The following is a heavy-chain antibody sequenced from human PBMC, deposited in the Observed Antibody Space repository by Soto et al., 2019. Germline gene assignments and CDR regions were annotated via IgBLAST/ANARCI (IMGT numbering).Heavy chain of an antibody. CDR2: IYYSGST. CDR3: ARGRGYSYGLDP. D-gene: IGHD5-18*01. Sequence: SETLSLTCTVSGGSISSGDYYWSWIRQPPGKGLEGIGYIYYSGSTYYNPSLKSRVTISVDTSKNQFSLSLNFVTAADTAVYYCARGRGYSYGLDPWGQGSLVTVSS. V-gene: IGHV4-30-4*01. CDR1: GGSISSGDYY. J-gene: IGHJ5*02.